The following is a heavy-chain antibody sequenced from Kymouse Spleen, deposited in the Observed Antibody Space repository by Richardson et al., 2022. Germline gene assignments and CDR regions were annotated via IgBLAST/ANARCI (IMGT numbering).Heavy chain of an antibody. CDR2: INHSGST. J-gene: IGHJ6*02. V-gene: IGHV4-34*01. CDR1: GGSFSGYY. Sequence: QVQLQQWGAGLLKPSETLSLTCAVYGGSFSGYYWSWIRQPPGKGLEWIGEINHSGSTNYNPSLKSRVTISVDTSKNQFSLKLSSVTAADTAVYYCARAPFGELYYYGMDVWGQGTTVTVSS. CDR3: ARAPFGELYYYGMDV. D-gene: IGHD3-10*01.